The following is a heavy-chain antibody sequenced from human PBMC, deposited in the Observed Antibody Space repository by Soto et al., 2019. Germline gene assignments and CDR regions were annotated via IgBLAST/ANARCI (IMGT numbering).Heavy chain of an antibody. V-gene: IGHV3-15*01. CDR2: IKSKTDGGTT. Sequence: GGSLRLSCAASGFTFSNAWMSWVRQAPGKGLEWVGRIKSKTDGGTTDYAAPVKGRFTISRDDSKNTLYLQMNSLKTEDTAVYYCTTTSFDIVVVPAAIWFDPWGQGTLVTVSS. CDR3: TTTSFDIVVVPAAIWFDP. J-gene: IGHJ5*02. D-gene: IGHD2-2*01. CDR1: GFTFSNAW.